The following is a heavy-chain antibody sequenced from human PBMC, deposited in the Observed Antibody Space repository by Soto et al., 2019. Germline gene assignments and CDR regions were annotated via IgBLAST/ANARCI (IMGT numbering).Heavy chain of an antibody. J-gene: IGHJ4*02. Sequence: QMQLQESGPGLVKPSETLSLTCAISGGSISSFYWSWIRQPPGKGLEWLGYIYYSGSTKYNPSLSSRVTISADTSKNQFPLKLTSVTAADTALYYCARSSGYDSSPFDYWGQGTLVTVSS. CDR2: IYYSGST. V-gene: IGHV4-59*01. D-gene: IGHD5-12*01. CDR1: GGSISSFY. CDR3: ARSSGYDSSPFDY.